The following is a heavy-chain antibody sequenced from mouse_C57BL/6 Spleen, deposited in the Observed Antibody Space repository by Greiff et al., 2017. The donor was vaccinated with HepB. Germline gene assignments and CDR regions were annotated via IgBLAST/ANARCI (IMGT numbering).Heavy chain of an antibody. D-gene: IGHD1-1*01. CDR1: GFTFSDYY. V-gene: IGHV5-16*01. Sequence: EVHLVESEGGLVQPGSSMKLSCTASGFTFSDYYMAWVRQVPEKGLEWVANINYDGSSTYYLDSLKSRFIISRDNAKNILYLQMSSLKSEDTATYYCARDDGSSLWYFDVWGTGTTVTVSS. CDR2: INYDGSST. CDR3: ARDDGSSLWYFDV. J-gene: IGHJ1*03.